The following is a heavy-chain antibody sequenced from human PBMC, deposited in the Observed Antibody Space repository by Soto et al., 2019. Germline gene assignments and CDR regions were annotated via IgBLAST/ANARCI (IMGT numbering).Heavy chain of an antibody. CDR1: GASISSFY. V-gene: IGHV4-59*01. CDR2: IFRSGST. J-gene: IGHJ4*02. CDR3: ARDQNGSPHFDY. Sequence: QVQLQESGPGLVKPSETLSLTCTVSGASISSFYWSWIRQPPGKGLEWIGYIFRSGSTNYNPSLKSRATISVDTSKNLFSLKLSSVTAADTAVYYCARDQNGSPHFDYWGQGTLVTVSS. D-gene: IGHD1-26*01.